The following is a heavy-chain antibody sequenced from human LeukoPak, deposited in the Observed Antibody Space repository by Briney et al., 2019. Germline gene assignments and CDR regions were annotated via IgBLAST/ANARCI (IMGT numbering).Heavy chain of an antibody. D-gene: IGHD6-13*01. V-gene: IGHV4-4*09. Sequence: PSETLSLTCPVSDGSISSCYWSWIRQPPGKGLEWIGYIYTSGSTNYNPSLESRVTISVDTSNSQFSLELSSVTAADTAVYYCAKAAYYYYYMDVWGKGTTVTVSS. CDR3: AKAAYYYYYMDV. CDR1: DGSISSCY. CDR2: IYTSGST. J-gene: IGHJ6*03.